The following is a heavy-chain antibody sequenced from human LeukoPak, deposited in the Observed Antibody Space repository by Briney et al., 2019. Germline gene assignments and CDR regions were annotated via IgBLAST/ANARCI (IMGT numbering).Heavy chain of an antibody. CDR1: GFTFSSYW. V-gene: IGHV3-74*01. J-gene: IGHJ6*03. D-gene: IGHD3-10*01. CDR2: INSDGSST. CDR3: ARDEWYGSGDYYYYYMDV. Sequence: GGSLRLSCAASGFTFSSYWMHWVRQAPGKRLVWVSRINSDGSSTSYADSVKGRFTISRDNAKNTLYLQMNSLRAEDTAVYYCARDEWYGSGDYYYYYMDVWGKGTTVTISS.